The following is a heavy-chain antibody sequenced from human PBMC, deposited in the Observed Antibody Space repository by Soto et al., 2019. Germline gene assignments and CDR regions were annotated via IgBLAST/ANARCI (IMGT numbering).Heavy chain of an antibody. J-gene: IGHJ6*02. CDR3: AREQVGSSSFRGYYYYGMDV. CDR1: GGTFSSYA. Sequence: QVQLVQSGAEVKKPGSSVKVSCKASGGTFSSYAISWVRQAPGQGLEWMGGIITIFGTANYTQKFQGRVTLNAEKPTSTAYLELSSLRSEDTAVYYCAREQVGSSSFRGYYYYGMDVWGQGTTVTVSS. V-gene: IGHV1-69*06. CDR2: IITIFGTA. D-gene: IGHD6-6*01.